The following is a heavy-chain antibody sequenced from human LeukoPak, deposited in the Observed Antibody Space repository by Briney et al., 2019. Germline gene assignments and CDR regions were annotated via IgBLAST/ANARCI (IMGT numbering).Heavy chain of an antibody. CDR3: AGERGEEYSSGWYKRNYFDN. CDR2: IYYSGST. D-gene: IGHD6-19*01. V-gene: IGHV4-30-4*08. J-gene: IGHJ4*02. Sequence: SETLSLTCTVSGGSISSDDYYCNWIRQPPGKGLEWIGHIYYSGSTYYNPSLKSRVTISADMSKNQFSLKLTSVTGADTAVYYCAGERGEEYSSGWYKRNYFDNWGQGIRVTVSS. CDR1: GGSISSDDYY.